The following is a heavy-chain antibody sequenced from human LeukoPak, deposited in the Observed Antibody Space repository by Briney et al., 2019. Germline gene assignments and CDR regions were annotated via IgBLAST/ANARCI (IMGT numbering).Heavy chain of an antibody. J-gene: IGHJ4*02. Sequence: ASVKVSCKASGYTFTGYYMHWVRQAPGQGLEWMGWINPNSGGTNYAQKFQGRVTMTRDTSISTAYMELSRLRSDDTAVYYCARGDTYYYDSSGYHNPGFDYWGQGTLVTVSS. CDR2: INPNSGGT. CDR1: GYTFTGYY. CDR3: ARGDTYYYDSSGYHNPGFDY. V-gene: IGHV1-2*02. D-gene: IGHD3-22*01.